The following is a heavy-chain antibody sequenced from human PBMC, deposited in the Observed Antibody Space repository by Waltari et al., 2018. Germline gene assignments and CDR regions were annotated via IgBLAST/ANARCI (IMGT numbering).Heavy chain of an antibody. CDR1: GFTFSSYA. D-gene: IGHD1-26*01. CDR3: AKGGSYYYDFDY. Sequence: EVQLLESGGGLVQPGGSLRLSCAASGFTFSSYAMSWVRQAPGKGLEWVSAISGSGGSTYYADSGKGRFTISRDNSKNTLYLQMNSLRAEDTAVYYCAKGGSYYYDFDYWGQGTLVTVSS. V-gene: IGHV3-23*01. CDR2: ISGSGGST. J-gene: IGHJ4*02.